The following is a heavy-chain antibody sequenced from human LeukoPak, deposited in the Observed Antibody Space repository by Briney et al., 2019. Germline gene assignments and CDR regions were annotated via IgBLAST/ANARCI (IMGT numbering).Heavy chain of an antibody. CDR1: GYTFTSYY. J-gene: IGHJ5*02. CDR2: INPSGGST. CDR3: ARKDIAVAGTGRANWFDP. V-gene: IGHV1-46*01. D-gene: IGHD6-19*01. Sequence: ASVKVFCKASGYTFTSYYMHWVRQAPGQGLEWMGIINPSGGSTSYAQKFQGRVTMTRDTSTSTVYMELSSLRSEDTAVYYCARKDIAVAGTGRANWFDPWGQGTLVTVSS.